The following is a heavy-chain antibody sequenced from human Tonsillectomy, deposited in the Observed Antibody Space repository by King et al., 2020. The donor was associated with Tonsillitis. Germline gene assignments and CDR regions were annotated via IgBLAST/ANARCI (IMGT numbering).Heavy chain of an antibody. CDR2: IYTSGST. CDR3: ARAEADYDRNWYFDL. V-gene: IGHV4-4*07. Sequence: QLQESGPGLVKPSETLSLTCTVSGGSISSFYWSWIRPPAGKGLEWIGRIYTSGSTNYNHSLKSRVTMSVDTSKNQFSLKLSSVTAADTAVYYCARAEADYDRNWYFDLWGRGTLVTVSS. D-gene: IGHD4-17*01. J-gene: IGHJ2*01. CDR1: GGSISSFY.